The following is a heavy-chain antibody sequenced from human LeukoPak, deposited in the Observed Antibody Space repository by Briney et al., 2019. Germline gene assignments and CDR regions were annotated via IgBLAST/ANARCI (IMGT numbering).Heavy chain of an antibody. J-gene: IGHJ4*02. V-gene: IGHV3-23*01. CDR1: GFTFSNYA. D-gene: IGHD5-12*01. CDR2: ISGSASST. Sequence: GGSLRLSCAASGFTFSNYAMSWVRQAPGKGLEWVSAISGSASSTYYADSVKGRFTISRDNAKNSLYLQMNSLRVEDTAVYYCAKSPGGYSGPFGDWGQGTLVTVSS. CDR3: AKSPGGYSGPFGD.